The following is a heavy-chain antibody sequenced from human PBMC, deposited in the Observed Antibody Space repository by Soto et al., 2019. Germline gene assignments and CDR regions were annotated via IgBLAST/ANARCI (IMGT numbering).Heavy chain of an antibody. CDR1: GFTFDAYR. V-gene: IGHV3-49*04. Sequence: GFPRLPCTGPGFTFDAYRISWVRQAPGDGLAWLGFIRRQEHRGTTAYSASVEVSFTISRDDSRGIAFLQLNNLKTEDTGVYYCTTVYKWNXWGQGTRVTVSX. D-gene: IGHD1-7*01. CDR2: IRRQEHRGTT. J-gene: IGHJ4*02. CDR3: TTVYKWNX.